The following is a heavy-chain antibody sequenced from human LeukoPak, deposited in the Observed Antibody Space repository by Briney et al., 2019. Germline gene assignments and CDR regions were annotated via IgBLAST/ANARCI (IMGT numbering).Heavy chain of an antibody. CDR3: ARVRFLEWPDYYYMDV. CDR2: IYYSGST. V-gene: IGHV4-39*01. Sequence: WETLSLTCTVSGGSISSSSYYWGWIRQPPGKGLEWIGSIYYSGSTYYNPSLKSRVTISVDTSKNQFSLKLSSVTAADTAVYYCARVRFLEWPDYYYMDVWGKGTTVTVSS. D-gene: IGHD3-3*01. J-gene: IGHJ6*03. CDR1: GGSISSSSYY.